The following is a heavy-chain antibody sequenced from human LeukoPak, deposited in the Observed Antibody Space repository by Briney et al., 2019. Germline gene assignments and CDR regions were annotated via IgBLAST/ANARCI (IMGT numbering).Heavy chain of an antibody. CDR1: GGSISSYY. J-gene: IGHJ4*02. CDR2: IYTSGST. Sequence: SLETLSLTCTVSGGSISSYYWSWIRQPAGKGLEWIGRIYTSGSTNYNPSLKSRVTVSVDTSKNQFSLKLSSVTAADTAVYYCAREPLARGYSGYDGGDTFDYWGQGTLVTVSS. CDR3: AREPLARGYSGYDGGDTFDY. D-gene: IGHD5-12*01. V-gene: IGHV4-4*07.